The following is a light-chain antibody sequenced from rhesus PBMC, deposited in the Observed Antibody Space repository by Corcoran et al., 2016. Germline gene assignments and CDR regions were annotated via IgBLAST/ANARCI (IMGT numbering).Light chain of an antibody. CDR3: QHYYDNPLT. V-gene: IGKV1-69*01. J-gene: IGKJ4*01. CDR1: QGISNW. CDR2: RSS. Sequence: DIQMTQSPSSLSASVGDRITITCRASQGISNWLAWYQQKPGKAPNLLIYRSSNLQTGIPSRFSGSGSGTDFTLTISSLQPEDSAAYYCQHYYDNPLTFGGGTKVEIK.